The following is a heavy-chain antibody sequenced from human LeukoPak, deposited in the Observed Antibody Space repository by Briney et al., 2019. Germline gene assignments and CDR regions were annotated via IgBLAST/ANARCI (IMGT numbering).Heavy chain of an antibody. CDR1: GYSISSGYY. CDR2: IYHSGSS. Sequence: PSETLSLTCAVSGYSISSGYYWGWIRQPPGKGLEWIGSIYHSGSSYYNPSLKSRVTISVDTYKNQFSLKLSSVTAADTAVYYCARDGFAYYYYYMDVWGKGTTVTVSS. J-gene: IGHJ6*03. V-gene: IGHV4-38-2*02. CDR3: ARDGFAYYYYYMDV. D-gene: IGHD2-2*03.